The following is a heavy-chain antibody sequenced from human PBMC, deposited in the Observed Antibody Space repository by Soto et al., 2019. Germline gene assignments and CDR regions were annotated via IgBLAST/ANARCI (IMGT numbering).Heavy chain of an antibody. J-gene: IGHJ6*03. CDR3: AREGRLWFGELLYPTGVNYYYYMDV. CDR1: GFTFSSYW. V-gene: IGHV3-74*01. CDR2: INSDGSST. Sequence: PGGSLRLSCAASGFTFSSYWMHWVRQAPGKGLVWVSRINSDGSSTSYADSVKGRFTISRDNAKNTLYLQMNSLRAEDTAVYYCAREGRLWFGELLYPTGVNYYYYMDVWGKGTTVTVSS. D-gene: IGHD3-10*01.